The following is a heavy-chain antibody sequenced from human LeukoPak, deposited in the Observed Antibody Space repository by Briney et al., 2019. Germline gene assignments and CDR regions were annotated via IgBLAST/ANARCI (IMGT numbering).Heavy chain of an antibody. CDR1: GGSFSGYY. D-gene: IGHD6-19*01. V-gene: IGHV4-34*01. Sequence: SETLSLTCAVYGGSFSGYYWSWIRQPPGKGLEWIGEINHSGSTNYNPSLKSRVTISVDTSKNQFSLKLSSVTAADTAVYYCARDRRQWLALRYWYFDLWGRGTLVTVSS. J-gene: IGHJ2*01. CDR3: ARDRRQWLALRYWYFDL. CDR2: INHSGST.